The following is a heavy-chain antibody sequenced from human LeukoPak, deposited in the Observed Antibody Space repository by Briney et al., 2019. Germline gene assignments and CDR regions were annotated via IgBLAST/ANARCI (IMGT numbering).Heavy chain of an antibody. CDR2: INVANGNT. V-gene: IGHV1-3*01. CDR3: ARDPGGSYQYYFDY. J-gene: IGHJ4*02. Sequence: ASVKVSCKASGYTFTNYAIHWLRQAPEQKLEWLGWINVANGNTKYSQKFQGRVTLTRDTSATTVHMELSSLGSEDTGVYYCARDPGGSYQYYFDYWGQGTLVTVSS. CDR1: GYTFTNYA. D-gene: IGHD3-10*01.